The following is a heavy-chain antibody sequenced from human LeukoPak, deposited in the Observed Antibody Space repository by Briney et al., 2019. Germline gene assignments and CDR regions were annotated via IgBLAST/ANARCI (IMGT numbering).Heavy chain of an antibody. J-gene: IGHJ6*02. D-gene: IGHD2-15*01. CDR2: IYYSGST. CDR3: TSSRGRLYGVDV. V-gene: IGHV4-59*03. CDR1: GDSISTYY. Sequence: SETLSLTCTVSGDSISTYYWSWIRQPPGKGLEWIGYIYYSGSTNYNPSLKSRVTISVDKSTKQFSLNLTSVTAADTAVYYCTSSRGRLYGVDVWGQGTTVIVSS.